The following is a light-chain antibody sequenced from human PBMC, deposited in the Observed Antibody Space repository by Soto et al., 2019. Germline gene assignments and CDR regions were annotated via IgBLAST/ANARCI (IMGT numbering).Light chain of an antibody. CDR1: QDIGKY. V-gene: IGKV1-16*02. Sequence: DIQMTQSPSSLSASVGDRVTITRRASQDIGKYLAWFQQKPGKAPKSLIYAASSLLSGVPSHFSGSRSWTNFTLTIKSLQPEDFATYFFQQYNSFPFPFGPGNTVDIK. CDR2: AAS. J-gene: IGKJ3*01. CDR3: QQYNSFPFP.